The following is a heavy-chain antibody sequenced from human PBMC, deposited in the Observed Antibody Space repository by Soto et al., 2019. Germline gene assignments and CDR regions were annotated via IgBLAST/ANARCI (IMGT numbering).Heavy chain of an antibody. CDR3: AAWPQMKLSGAFDI. CDR1: GYTFTSYY. J-gene: IGHJ3*02. Sequence: ASVKVSCKASGYTFTSYYMHWVRQAPGQRLEWIGIINPSSGNTSYAQKFQGRVTITRDMSTSTAYMELSSLRSEDTAVYYCAAWPQMKLSGAFDIWGQGTMVTVSS. CDR2: INPSSGNT. V-gene: IGHV1-46*01. D-gene: IGHD3-16*02.